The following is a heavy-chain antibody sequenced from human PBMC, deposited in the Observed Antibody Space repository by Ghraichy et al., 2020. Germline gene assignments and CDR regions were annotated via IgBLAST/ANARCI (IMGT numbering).Heavy chain of an antibody. CDR1: GGTFSSYA. J-gene: IGHJ6*02. CDR3: ARDSGYCSGGSCYSRDYYYYYGMDV. CDR2: IIPILGIA. V-gene: IGHV1-69*04. Sequence: SVKVSCKASGGTFSSYAISWVRQAPGQGLEWMGRIIPILGIANYAQKFQGRVTITADKSTSTAYMELSSLRSEDTAVYYCARDSGYCSGGSCYSRDYYYYYGMDVWGQGTTVTVSS. D-gene: IGHD2-15*01.